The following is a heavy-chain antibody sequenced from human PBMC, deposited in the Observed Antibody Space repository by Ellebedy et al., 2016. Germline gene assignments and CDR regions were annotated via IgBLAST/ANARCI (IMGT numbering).Heavy chain of an antibody. CDR2: VFYTGTT. J-gene: IGHJ3*01. CDR3: AKWNGDWNAYDV. CDR1: GGSVSSAY. V-gene: IGHV4-59*02. D-gene: IGHD1-1*01. Sequence: SETLSLTCNVSGGSVSSAYWNWIRRPPGKGLEWIGYVFYTGTTNYSPSLKSRVTMSVDTSKSQFSLGLTSVTAADTAVYYCAKWNGDWNAYDVWGQGTMVTVSS.